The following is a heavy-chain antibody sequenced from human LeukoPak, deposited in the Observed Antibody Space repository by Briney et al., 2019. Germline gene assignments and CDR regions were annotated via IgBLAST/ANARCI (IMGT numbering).Heavy chain of an antibody. V-gene: IGHV5-51*01. CDR1: RSSFTNFW. CDR2: IYPGDSDT. CDR3: ARERRRELDY. Sequence: GESLKFSCKGFRSSFTNFWVAWVRQMHGKGLEWMGIIYPGDSDTRYSPSFQGQVTISADKSISTAYLQWSSLKASDTAMYYCARERRRELDYWGQGTLVTVSS. J-gene: IGHJ4*02.